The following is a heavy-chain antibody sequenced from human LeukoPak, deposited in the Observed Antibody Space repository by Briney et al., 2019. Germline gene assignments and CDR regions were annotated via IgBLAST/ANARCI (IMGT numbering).Heavy chain of an antibody. D-gene: IGHD3-22*01. V-gene: IGHV4-34*01. CDR3: ARDAYYYDSSGYLGVDY. CDR2: INHSGST. Sequence: SETLSLTCAVYGGSFSGYYWSWIRQPPGKGLEWIGEINHSGSTNYNPPLKSRVTMSVDTSKNQFSLKLSSVTAADTAVYYCARDAYYYDSSGYLGVDYWGQGTLVTVSS. CDR1: GGSFSGYY. J-gene: IGHJ4*02.